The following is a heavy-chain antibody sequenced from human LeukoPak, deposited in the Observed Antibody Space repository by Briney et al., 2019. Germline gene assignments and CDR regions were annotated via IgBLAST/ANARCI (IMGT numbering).Heavy chain of an antibody. CDR1: GFPPWICA. J-gene: IGHJ4*02. V-gene: IGHV3-23*01. Sequence: QAGGSLTLLCALSGFPPWICAMRWVRHSPEKGREWVADISGGGYDALCTVCVEGRFTIYRENSQSLVFLQMNSLRDQDTAIYYCVRVNYGGNSGYHFDSWGQGTMVTVSS. CDR3: VRVNYGGNSGYHFDS. CDR2: ISGGGYDA. D-gene: IGHD4-23*01.